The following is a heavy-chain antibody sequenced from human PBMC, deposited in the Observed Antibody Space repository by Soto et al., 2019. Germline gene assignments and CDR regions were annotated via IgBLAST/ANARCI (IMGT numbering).Heavy chain of an antibody. D-gene: IGHD6-19*01. V-gene: IGHV3-30*18. J-gene: IGHJ4*02. Sequence: VQLVESGGGVVQPGRSLRLACAASGFTFSDYAMHWVRQAPGKGLEWVAVVSHDGRKTHYADSVKGRFTISRDSSKNTVSLEMTSLRAEDTAVYYCAKGGRQWLVTSDFNYWGQGALVNVSS. CDR3: AKGGRQWLVTSDFNY. CDR2: VSHDGRKT. CDR1: GFTFSDYA.